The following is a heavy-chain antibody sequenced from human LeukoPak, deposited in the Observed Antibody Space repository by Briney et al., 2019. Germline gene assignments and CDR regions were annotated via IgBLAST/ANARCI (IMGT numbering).Heavy chain of an antibody. J-gene: IGHJ4*02. D-gene: IGHD1-7*01. CDR1: GASVSNNNYY. V-gene: IGHV4-39*07. CDR2: IYYSGST. CDR3: AKDFDNWNFRRYFDY. Sequence: SETLSLTCTVSGASVSNNNYYWGWIRQPPGKGLEWITSIYYSGSTYYNPSLKSRVTISVDTSKNHLSLILSSVTAADTAVYYCAKDFDNWNFRRYFDYWGQGTLVTVSS.